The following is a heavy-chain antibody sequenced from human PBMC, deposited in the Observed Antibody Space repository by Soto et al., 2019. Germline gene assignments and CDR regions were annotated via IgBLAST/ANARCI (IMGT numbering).Heavy chain of an antibody. Sequence: QITLKESGPTLVKPTQTLTLTCTFSGFSLSTSGVGVGWIRQPPGKALEWLALIYWDDDKRYSPSLKSRLTNTKXXSXNXXVLTMTNMDPVDTATYYCAHRRRSSRGYYYYGMDVWGQGTTVTVSS. CDR2: IYWDDDK. CDR1: GFSLSTSGVG. D-gene: IGHD6-13*01. J-gene: IGHJ6*02. V-gene: IGHV2-5*02. CDR3: AHRRRSSRGYYYYGMDV.